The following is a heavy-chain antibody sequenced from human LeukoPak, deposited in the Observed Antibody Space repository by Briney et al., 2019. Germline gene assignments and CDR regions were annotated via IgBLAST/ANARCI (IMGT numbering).Heavy chain of an antibody. V-gene: IGHV1-18*01. D-gene: IGHD2-2*01. J-gene: IGHJ6*02. Sequence: SVKVSCKASGYTFTSYGISWVRQAPGQGLEWMGWISAYNGNTNYAQKLQGRVTMTTDTSTSTAYMELRSLRSDDTAVYYCARDQRDIVVVPAAMLPYYYYGMDVWGQGTTVTVSS. CDR3: ARDQRDIVVVPAAMLPYYYYGMDV. CDR1: GYTFTSYG. CDR2: ISAYNGNT.